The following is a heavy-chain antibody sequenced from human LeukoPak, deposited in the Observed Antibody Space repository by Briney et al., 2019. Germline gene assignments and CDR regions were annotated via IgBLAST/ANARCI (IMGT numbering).Heavy chain of an antibody. V-gene: IGHV4-31*03. J-gene: IGHJ4*02. D-gene: IGHD3-22*01. CDR3: ARVDYYDSSGYPYYFDY. CDR2: IYYSGST. CDR1: GGSISSGGYY. Sequence: SQTLSLTCTVSGGSISSGGYYWSWIRQHPGKGLEWIGYIYYSGSTYYNPSLKSRATISVDTSKNQFSLKLSSVTAADTAVYYCARVDYYDSSGYPYYFDYWGQGTLVTVSS.